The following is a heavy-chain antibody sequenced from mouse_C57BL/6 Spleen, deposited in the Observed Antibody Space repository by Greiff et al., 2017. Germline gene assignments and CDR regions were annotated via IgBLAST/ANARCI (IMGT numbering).Heavy chain of an antibody. CDR1: GYTFTSYW. J-gene: IGHJ4*01. V-gene: IGHV1-69*01. Sequence: QVQLQQPGAELVMPGASVKLSCKASGYTFTSYWMHWVKQRPGQGLEWIGEIDPSDSYTNYNQKFKGKSTLTVDKSSSTAYMQLSSLTSEDSAVYYCARSNDYDAMYYWGQGTSVTVSS. CDR3: ARSNDYDAMYY. CDR2: IDPSDSYT.